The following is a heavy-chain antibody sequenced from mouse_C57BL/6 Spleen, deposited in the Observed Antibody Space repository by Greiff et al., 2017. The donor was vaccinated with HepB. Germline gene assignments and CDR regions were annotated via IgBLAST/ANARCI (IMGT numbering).Heavy chain of an antibody. D-gene: IGHD2-3*01. CDR3: ARGDGHGGFAY. CDR1: GYTFTSYW. Sequence: QVQLQQPGAELVMPGASVKLSCKASGYTFTSYWMHWVKQRPGQGLEWIGEIDPSDSYTNYNQKFKGKSTVTVDKSSSTAYMQLSSLTSEDSAVYYCARGDGHGGFAYWGQGTLVTVSA. J-gene: IGHJ3*01. V-gene: IGHV1-69*01. CDR2: IDPSDSYT.